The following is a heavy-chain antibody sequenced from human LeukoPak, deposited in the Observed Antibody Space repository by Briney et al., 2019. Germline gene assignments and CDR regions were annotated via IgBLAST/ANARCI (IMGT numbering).Heavy chain of an antibody. CDR2: INFSGTT. CDR1: GGSRSSGDYY. D-gene: IGHD6-13*01. CDR3: ARDRGGSSSWLFDY. V-gene: IGHV4-30-4*01. Sequence: PSETLSLTCAVAGGSRSSGDYYWSWIRQPPGKGLEWIGHINFSGTTYYNPSLQSRVTISVDRSMHQFSLNLNSVTAADTAVYYCARDRGGSSSWLFDYWGQGTLVTVSS. J-gene: IGHJ4*02.